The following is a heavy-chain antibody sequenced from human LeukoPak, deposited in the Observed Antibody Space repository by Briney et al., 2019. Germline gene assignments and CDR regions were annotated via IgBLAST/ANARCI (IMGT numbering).Heavy chain of an antibody. CDR1: GFTFSSYW. D-gene: IGHD3-10*01. CDR2: IKHGASEK. Sequence: PGGSLRLSCAASGFTFSSYWMSWVRQAPGKGLEWVDNIKHGASEKYYVDSVEGRFTISRDDAKNSLYLEMNSLRVEDTAVYYCARGYGSGSYTPTKNWGQGVLVTVSS. V-gene: IGHV3-7*04. J-gene: IGHJ4*02. CDR3: ARGYGSGSYTPTKN.